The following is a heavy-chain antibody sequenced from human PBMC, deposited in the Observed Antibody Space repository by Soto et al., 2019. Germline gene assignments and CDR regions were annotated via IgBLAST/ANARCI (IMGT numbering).Heavy chain of an antibody. CDR2: INPNSAGA. D-gene: IGHD1-1*01. Sequence: GASVKVSCKTSGYTFTGYYIHWVRQAPGQGLEWMAWINPNSAGADYAQNFQGRVTMTRDTSISTAYMELSSLKSDDTAVYYCARAPQLYGMDVWGQGTTVTSP. CDR1: GYTFTGYY. CDR3: ARAPQLYGMDV. V-gene: IGHV1-2*02. J-gene: IGHJ6*02.